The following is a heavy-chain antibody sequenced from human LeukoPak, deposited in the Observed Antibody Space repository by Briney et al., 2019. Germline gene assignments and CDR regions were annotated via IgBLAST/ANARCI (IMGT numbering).Heavy chain of an antibody. CDR2: INHSGIT. J-gene: IGHJ4*02. CDR3: ARGANYYGSGSYYGRRLPSLFDY. CDR1: GGSFSGCY. Sequence: AETLSLTCAVYGGSFSGCYWSWFRQPPGKGLEWIVEINHSGITNYNPSLKIRVTISVYTSKNQFSLKLSSVTAEDTAVYYCARGANYYGSGSYYGRRLPSLFDYWGPGNLVTVSS. V-gene: IGHV4-34*01. D-gene: IGHD3-10*01.